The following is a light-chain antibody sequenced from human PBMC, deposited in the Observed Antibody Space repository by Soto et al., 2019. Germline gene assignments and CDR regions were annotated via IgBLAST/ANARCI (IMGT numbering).Light chain of an antibody. Sequence: EIVLTQSPGTLSLSPGERATLSCRASQSVSSSYLAWYQQKPGQAPRLLIYGASSRATGIPDRFSGSGSGTDFNLTISRLEPEDCGVYYCQQNGRSPTFGPGTKVEIK. V-gene: IGKV3-20*01. J-gene: IGKJ3*01. CDR1: QSVSSSY. CDR2: GAS. CDR3: QQNGRSPT.